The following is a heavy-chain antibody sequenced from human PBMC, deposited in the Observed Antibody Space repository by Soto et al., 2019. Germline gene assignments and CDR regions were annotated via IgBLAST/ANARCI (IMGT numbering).Heavy chain of an antibody. CDR2: ISTYNGHT. CDR1: GYTFTNYG. D-gene: IGHD3-22*01. V-gene: IGHV1-18*01. CDR3: ARIGDYDSSGYYFDY. J-gene: IGHJ4*02. Sequence: QVQLVESGTEVKKPGASVKVSCEASGYTFTNYGITWVRQAPGQGLEWMGWISTYNGHTRYAQKFQGRVAMTTDTSTTTAYMELRSLRSDDTAVYYCARIGDYDSSGYYFDYWGQGTLVTVSS.